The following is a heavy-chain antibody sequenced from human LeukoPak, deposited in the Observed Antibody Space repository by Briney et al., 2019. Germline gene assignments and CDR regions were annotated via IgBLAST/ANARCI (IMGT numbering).Heavy chain of an antibody. Sequence: GGSLRLSCAASGFTFSSYGMHWVRQAPGKGLVWVSRINSDGSSTSYADSVKGRFTISRDNAKNTLYLQMNSLRAEDTAVYYCARCGGGNPRWFDPWGQGTLVTVSS. CDR1: GFTFSSYG. CDR2: INSDGSST. J-gene: IGHJ5*02. D-gene: IGHD4-23*01. V-gene: IGHV3-74*01. CDR3: ARCGGGNPRWFDP.